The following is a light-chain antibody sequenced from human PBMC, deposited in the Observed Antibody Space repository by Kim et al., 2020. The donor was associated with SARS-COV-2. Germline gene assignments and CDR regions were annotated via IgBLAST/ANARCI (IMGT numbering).Light chain of an antibody. CDR3: CSYAGSPWV. J-gene: IGLJ3*02. V-gene: IGLV2-11*01. CDR1: SSDVGGYNY. CDR2: DVN. Sequence: PGQSVAISCTGASSDVGGYNYVSWYQQRPGKAPKLMIYDVNKRPSGVPDRFSGSKSGNTASLTISGLQAEDEADYYCCSYAGSPWVFGGGTQLTVL.